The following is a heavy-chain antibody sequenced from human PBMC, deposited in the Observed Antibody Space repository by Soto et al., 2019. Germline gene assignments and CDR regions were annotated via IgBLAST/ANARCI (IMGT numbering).Heavy chain of an antibody. CDR2: IYSGGSK. J-gene: IGHJ6*02. CDR1: GFTVSSNY. V-gene: IGHV3-53*01. Sequence: EVQLVESGGGLIQPGGSLRLSCAASGFTVSSNYMSWVRQAPGKGLEWVSVIYSGGSKYYADSVKGRFTISRDNYKNTLYLQMTSLNAEDTAVYYCARDLRTLCGMDGWGQGPTVTVSS. CDR3: ARDLRTLCGMDG.